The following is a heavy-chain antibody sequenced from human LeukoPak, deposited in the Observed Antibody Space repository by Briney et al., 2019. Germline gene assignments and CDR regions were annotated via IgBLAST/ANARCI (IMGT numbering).Heavy chain of an antibody. V-gene: IGHV1-46*01. CDR2: INPSGGST. Sequence: ASVKVSCKASGYTFTIYYMHWVRPAPGQGLEWMGIINPSGGSTSYAQKFQGRVTMTRDTSTSTVYMELSSLRSEDTAVYYCARGGSSAAAILYYYGMDVWGQGTTVTVSS. CDR1: GYTFTIYY. CDR3: ARGGSSAAAILYYYGMDV. J-gene: IGHJ6*02. D-gene: IGHD2-2*01.